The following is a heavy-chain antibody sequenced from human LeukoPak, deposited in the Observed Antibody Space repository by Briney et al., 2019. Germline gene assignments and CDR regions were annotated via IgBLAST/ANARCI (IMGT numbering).Heavy chain of an antibody. Sequence: GGSLRLSCAASGFTFSSYAMSWVRQAPGKGLEWVSAISGSGGSTYYADSVKGRYTISRDNSKNTLYLQMNSLRAEDTAVYYCATDAYSGSYSRDYWGQGTLVTVSS. CDR1: GFTFSSYA. CDR3: ATDAYSGSYSRDY. J-gene: IGHJ4*02. D-gene: IGHD1-26*01. CDR2: ISGSGGST. V-gene: IGHV3-23*01.